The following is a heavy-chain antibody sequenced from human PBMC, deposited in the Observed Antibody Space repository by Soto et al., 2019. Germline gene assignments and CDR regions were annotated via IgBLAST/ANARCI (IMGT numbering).Heavy chain of an antibody. CDR2: VYYSGST. J-gene: IGHJ4*02. CDR3: ARQVAYNWILFYFDF. CDR1: GGSISNSRYY. D-gene: IGHD1-1*01. Sequence: SETLSLTCTVSGGSISNSRYYWAWVRQSPGKGLEWIGSVYYSGSTQYSPSLKSRVTISVDTPKKEFSLKLSSVTAADTALYYCARQVAYNWILFYFDFWGPGSLVTVAS. V-gene: IGHV4-39*01.